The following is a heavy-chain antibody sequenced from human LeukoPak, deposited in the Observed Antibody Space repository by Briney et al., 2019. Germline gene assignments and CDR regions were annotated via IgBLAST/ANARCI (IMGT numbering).Heavy chain of an antibody. Sequence: ASVKVSCKASGYTFTGYYMHWVRQAPGQGLEWMGWIDPDSGGTMSAQKFQGRVIMTRDTSISTAYLDLSRLRSDDTAVYFCARSVGATLLDHWGQGSLVTVSS. CDR1: GYTFTGYY. CDR2: IDPDSGGT. J-gene: IGHJ4*02. V-gene: IGHV1-2*02. D-gene: IGHD1-26*01. CDR3: ARSVGATLLDH.